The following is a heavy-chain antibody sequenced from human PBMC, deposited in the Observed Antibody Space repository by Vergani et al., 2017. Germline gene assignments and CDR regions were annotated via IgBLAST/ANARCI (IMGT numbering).Heavy chain of an antibody. CDR3: VKDAGGYENFLDS. Sequence: EVQLLESGGSLKQPGGSVRLSCTASGFTFSTYAMHWVRQAPGKGLEWVSALTGGGGSTYYADSFKSRFIISRDNSRDTLDLQMNSLRPEDTATYYCVKDAGGYENFLDSWGQGTLVTVSS. D-gene: IGHD5-12*01. CDR1: GFTFSTYA. CDR2: LTGGGGST. V-gene: IGHV3-23*01. J-gene: IGHJ4*02.